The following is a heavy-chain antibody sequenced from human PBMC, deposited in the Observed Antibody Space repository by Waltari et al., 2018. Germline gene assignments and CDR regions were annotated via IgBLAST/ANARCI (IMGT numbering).Heavy chain of an antibody. V-gene: IGHV4-59*08. CDR1: GASISDYY. J-gene: IGHJ4*02. CDR3: ARLLGITAAAKYFDY. Sequence: QVQLQESGPGLVKPSETLSLTCTVSGASISDYYWTWIRQPPGKGLEWIGYMYYSGSTNYNPPLNSRVTMSVDTSKKQFSLKLTSVTAADTAVYYCARLLGITAAAKYFDYWSQGTLVTVSS. CDR2: MYYSGST. D-gene: IGHD6-13*01.